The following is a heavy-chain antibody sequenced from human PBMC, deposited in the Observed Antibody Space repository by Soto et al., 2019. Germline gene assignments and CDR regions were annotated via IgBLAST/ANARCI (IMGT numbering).Heavy chain of an antibody. Sequence: GESLKISCAASGFTFSSYAMSWVRQAPGKGLEWVSAISGSGGSTYYADSVKGRFTISRDNAKNSLYLQMNSLRDEDTAVYYCARERWLQFYYYYYGMDVWGQGTTVTVSS. CDR1: GFTFSSYA. V-gene: IGHV3-23*01. CDR3: ARERWLQFYYYYYGMDV. CDR2: ISGSGGST. D-gene: IGHD5-12*01. J-gene: IGHJ6*02.